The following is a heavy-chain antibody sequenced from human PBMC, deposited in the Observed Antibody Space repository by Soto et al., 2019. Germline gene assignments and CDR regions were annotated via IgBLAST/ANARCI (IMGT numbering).Heavy chain of an antibody. V-gene: IGHV3-23*01. CDR2: IWGSGDRT. CDR1: GFAFRTYA. J-gene: IGHJ6*02. Sequence: GGSLRLSCAASGFAFRTYAMAWVRQAPGKGLEWVSGIWGSGDRTFYADSVKGRFTISRDNSRNTLYLQMYSLTAEDTALYYCAKTGPYCGGDCYRYFYGMDVWGQGTTVPVSS. CDR3: AKTGPYCGGDCYRYFYGMDV. D-gene: IGHD2-21*02.